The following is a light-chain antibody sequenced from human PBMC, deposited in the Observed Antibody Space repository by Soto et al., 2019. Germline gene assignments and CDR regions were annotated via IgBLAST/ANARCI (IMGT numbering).Light chain of an antibody. J-gene: IGKJ1*01. CDR1: QSVSSS. Sequence: EIVLTQSPGTLSLSPGERATLSCRASQSVSSSFLAWYQQKPGQAPRLLIYGASTRATGIPARLSGSGSGTEFTLTISSLQSEDFAVYYCQQYNNWPPKTFGQGTKV. V-gene: IGKV3-15*01. CDR3: QQYNNWPPKT. CDR2: GAS.